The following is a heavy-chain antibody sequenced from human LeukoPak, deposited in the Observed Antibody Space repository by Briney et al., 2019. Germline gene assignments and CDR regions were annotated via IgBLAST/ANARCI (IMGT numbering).Heavy chain of an antibody. CDR2: IHYSGST. V-gene: IGHV4-61*01. D-gene: IGHD4-23*01. CDR1: GGSVSSENYY. J-gene: IGHJ6*02. CDR3: ARELGATVVNYGMDV. Sequence: SETLSLACTVSGGSVSSENYYWSWIRQPPGKGREWIGYIHYSGSTNYNPSLKSRVTISVDTSKNQLSLKLTSMTAADTAVYYCARELGATVVNYGMDVWGQGTTVTVSS.